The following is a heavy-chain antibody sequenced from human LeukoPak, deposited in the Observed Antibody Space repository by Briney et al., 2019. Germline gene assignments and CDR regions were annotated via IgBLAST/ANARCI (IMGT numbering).Heavy chain of an antibody. J-gene: IGHJ4*02. D-gene: IGHD3-3*01. CDR3: AKDFSYDFWSGYDY. V-gene: IGHV3-23*01. CDR1: GFTFSGYA. CDR2: ISGSGGST. Sequence: GGSLRLSCAASGFTFSGYAMSWVRQAPGKGLEWVSAISGSGGSTYYADSVKGRFTISRDNSKNTLYLQMNSLRAEDTAVYYCAKDFSYDFWSGYDYWGQGTLVTVSS.